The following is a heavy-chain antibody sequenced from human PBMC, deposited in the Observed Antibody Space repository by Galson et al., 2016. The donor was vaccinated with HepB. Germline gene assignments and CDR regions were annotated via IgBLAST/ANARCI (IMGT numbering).Heavy chain of an antibody. CDR3: AKVGNIVATWEFDY. J-gene: IGHJ4*02. Sequence: SLRLSCAASGFTFSSYAMSWVRQAPGQGLEWVSAISDRGYSTYSAGSVKGRFTISRDNSKNTVYLQMNSLRAEDTAVYYCAKVGNIVATWEFDYWGQGTLVTVSS. D-gene: IGHD5-12*01. CDR2: ISDRGYST. CDR1: GFTFSSYA. V-gene: IGHV3-23*01.